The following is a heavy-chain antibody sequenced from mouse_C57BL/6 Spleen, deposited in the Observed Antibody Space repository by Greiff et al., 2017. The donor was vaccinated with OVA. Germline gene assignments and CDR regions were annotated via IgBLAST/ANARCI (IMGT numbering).Heavy chain of an antibody. CDR2: INPNNGGT. Sequence: VQLQQSGPELVKPGASVKISCKASGYTFTDYYMNWVKQSHGKSLEWIGDINPNNGGTSYNQKFKGKATLTVDKSSSTAYMELRSLTSEDSAVYYCARWGGPLAMDYWGQGTSVTVSS. CDR1: GYTFTDYY. CDR3: ARWGGPLAMDY. J-gene: IGHJ4*01. V-gene: IGHV1-26*01.